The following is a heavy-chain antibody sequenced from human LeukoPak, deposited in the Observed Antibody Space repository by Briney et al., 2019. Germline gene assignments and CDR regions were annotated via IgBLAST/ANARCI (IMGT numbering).Heavy chain of an antibody. Sequence: GGSLRLSCAASGFTFSSYWMSWVRQAPGRGLEWVAVIADDGKDKHYLESVKGRFTISRDNSKNTLYLQMNSLRVEDTAVYYCARDRHIAAAGYYFDYWGQGTLVTVSS. CDR3: ARDRHIAAAGYYFDY. D-gene: IGHD6-25*01. CDR2: IADDGKDK. J-gene: IGHJ4*02. V-gene: IGHV3-30*03. CDR1: GFTFSSYW.